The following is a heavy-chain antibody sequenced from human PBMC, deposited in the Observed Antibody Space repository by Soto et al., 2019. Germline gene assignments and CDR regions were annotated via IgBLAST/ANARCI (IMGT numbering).Heavy chain of an antibody. J-gene: IGHJ4*02. CDR2: ISAHNGNT. CDR3: ARGRYGDY. CDR1: GYGFTTYG. D-gene: IGHD1-1*01. V-gene: IGHV1-18*01. Sequence: QVHLVQSGAEVKKPGASVKVSCKGSGYGFTTYGITWVRQAPGQGLEWMAWISAHNGNTNYAQKHQGRVTVPRDTSTSTAYRELRGLRSDDTAVYYCARGRYGDYWGQGALVTVSS.